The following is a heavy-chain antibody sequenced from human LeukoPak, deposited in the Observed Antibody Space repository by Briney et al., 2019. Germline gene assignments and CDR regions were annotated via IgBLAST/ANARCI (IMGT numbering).Heavy chain of an antibody. CDR3: ARGEDYGDYGY. V-gene: IGHV3-21*04. J-gene: IGHJ4*02. D-gene: IGHD4-17*01. Sequence: GGSLRLSCAASGFNFSSYSMNWVRQAPGKGLEWVSSISSSSSFRYYADSVKGRFTISRDNAKNSLYLQMNSLRAEDTAVYYCARGEDYGDYGYWGQGTLVTVSS. CDR2: ISSSSSFR. CDR1: GFNFSSYS.